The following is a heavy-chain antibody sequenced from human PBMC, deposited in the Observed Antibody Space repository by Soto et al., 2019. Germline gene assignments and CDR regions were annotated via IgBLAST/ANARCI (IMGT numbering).Heavy chain of an antibody. CDR3: AHVGGLEQWLYRLDH. J-gene: IGHJ4*02. D-gene: IGHD6-19*01. Sequence: QITLKESGPSLVKPTQTLTLTCTFSGFSLSTTGVGVVWIRQPPGKALEGLALIYWDDDKHYSPSLRSRLTITKDTTNNQVVLTLTNVDPVDTATYYCAHVGGLEQWLYRLDHWGEGTLVTVSS. CDR2: IYWDDDK. V-gene: IGHV2-5*02. CDR1: GFSLSTTGVG.